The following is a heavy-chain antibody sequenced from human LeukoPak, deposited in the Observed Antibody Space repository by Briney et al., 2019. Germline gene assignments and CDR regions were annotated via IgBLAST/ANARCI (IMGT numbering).Heavy chain of an antibody. Sequence: GGPLRLSCAASGFTVSGNYMSWVRQAPGKGLEWVSVIYSGGSTYYADSVKGRFTISRDNSKNTLYLQMNSLRAEDTAVYYCARLDYDFWSGYSRYYFDYWGQGTLVTVSS. J-gene: IGHJ4*02. V-gene: IGHV3-53*01. D-gene: IGHD3-3*01. CDR2: IYSGGST. CDR3: ARLDYDFWSGYSRYYFDY. CDR1: GFTVSGNY.